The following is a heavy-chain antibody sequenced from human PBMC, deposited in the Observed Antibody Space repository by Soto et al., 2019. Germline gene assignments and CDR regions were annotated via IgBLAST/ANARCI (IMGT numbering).Heavy chain of an antibody. CDR3: ARDSSSSDPEPYYFDE. J-gene: IGHJ4*02. D-gene: IGHD6-6*01. CDR2: ISAYNGNT. CDR1: GYTFTSYG. Sequence: GASVKVSCKASGYTFTSYGISWVRQAPGQGLEWMGWISAYNGNTNYAQKLQGRVTMTTDTSTSTAYMELRSLRSDDTAVYYCARDSSSSDPEPYYFDERGQGTPVTVSS. V-gene: IGHV1-18*01.